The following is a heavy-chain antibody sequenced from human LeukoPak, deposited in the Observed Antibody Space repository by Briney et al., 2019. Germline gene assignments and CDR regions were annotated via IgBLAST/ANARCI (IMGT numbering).Heavy chain of an antibody. D-gene: IGHD3-3*01. CDR3: AKGTRRPVLRFLEWLSWDYFDY. V-gene: IGHV3-23*01. J-gene: IGHJ4*02. Sequence: AGGSLRLSCAASGFPFNTYVMSWVRQAPGKGLEWVSAINGGGSNTYYADSVKGRFTVSRDNSKNTLYLQMNSLRAEDTAVYYCAKGTRRPVLRFLEWLSWDYFDYWGQGTLVTVSS. CDR1: GFPFNTYV. CDR2: INGGGSNT.